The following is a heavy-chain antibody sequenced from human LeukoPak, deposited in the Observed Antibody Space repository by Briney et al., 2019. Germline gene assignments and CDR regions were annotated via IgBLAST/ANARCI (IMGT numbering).Heavy chain of an antibody. V-gene: IGHV1-24*01. J-gene: IGHJ1*01. CDR3: ATVSYYYDSSGYLGYFQH. Sequence: ASVKVSCKVSEYTLTELSMHWVRQAPGKGLEWMGGFDPEDGETIYAQKFQGRVTMTEDTSTDTAYMELSSLRSEDTAMYYCATVSYYYDSSGYLGYFQHWGQGTLVTVSS. CDR2: FDPEDGET. CDR1: EYTLTELS. D-gene: IGHD3-22*01.